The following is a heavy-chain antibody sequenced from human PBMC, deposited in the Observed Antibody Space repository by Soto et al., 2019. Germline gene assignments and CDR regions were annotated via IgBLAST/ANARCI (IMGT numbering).Heavy chain of an antibody. CDR1: GFTFSSYG. V-gene: IGHV3-33*01. D-gene: IGHD3-22*01. J-gene: IGHJ4*02. CDR3: ARDSYYHSSRGYYVFHY. Sequence: PGGSLRLSCAASGFTFSSYGMHWVRQAPGKGLEWVAVIWYDGSNKYYADSVKGRFTISRDNSKNTLYLQMNALRPEDTAVYYCARDSYYHSSRGYYVFHYWGQGTLVTVSS. CDR2: IWYDGSNK.